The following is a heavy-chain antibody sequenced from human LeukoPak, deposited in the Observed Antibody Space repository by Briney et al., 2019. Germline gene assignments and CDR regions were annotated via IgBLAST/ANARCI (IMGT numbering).Heavy chain of an antibody. V-gene: IGHV1-18*04. CDR1: GYTFTSYY. D-gene: IGHD2-2*01. CDR2: ISAYNGNT. CDR3: ARGSTTPKVIVPAAINTDAFDI. J-gene: IGHJ3*02. Sequence: ASVKVSCKASGYTFTSYYMHWVRQAPGQGLEWMGWISAYNGNTNYAQKLQGRVTMTTDTSTSTAYMELSSLRSEDTAVYYCARGSTTPKVIVPAAINTDAFDIWGQGTMVTVSS.